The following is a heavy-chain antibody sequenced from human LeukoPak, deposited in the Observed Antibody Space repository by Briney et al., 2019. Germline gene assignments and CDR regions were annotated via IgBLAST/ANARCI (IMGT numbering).Heavy chain of an antibody. D-gene: IGHD2-15*01. J-gene: IGHJ2*01. CDR1: GGSISSSSYY. CDR2: IYYSGST. Sequence: SETLSLTCTVSGGSISSSSYYWGWIRQPPGKGLEWIGSIYYSGSTYYNPSLKSRVTISVDTSKNQFSLKLSSVTAADTAVYYCARNNVHCSGGSCYGNYWYFDLWGRGTLVTVSS. V-gene: IGHV4-39*01. CDR3: ARNNVHCSGGSCYGNYWYFDL.